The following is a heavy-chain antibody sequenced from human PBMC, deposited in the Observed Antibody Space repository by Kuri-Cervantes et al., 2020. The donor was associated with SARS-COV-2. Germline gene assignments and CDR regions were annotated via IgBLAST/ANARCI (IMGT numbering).Heavy chain of an antibody. V-gene: IGHV3-33*01. CDR3: VRDLSTSVFGAPNLDQ. J-gene: IGHJ4*02. D-gene: IGHD3-16*01. Sequence: LSLTCAVSGFTFRNYGMHWVRQAPGKGLEWVAVIWHEEGSNKYYTESVKGRFSISRDNSNNMLYLQMNSLRAEDTAVYYCVRDLSTSVFGAPNLDQWGQGTPVTVSS. CDR2: IWHEEGSNK. CDR1: GFTFRNYG.